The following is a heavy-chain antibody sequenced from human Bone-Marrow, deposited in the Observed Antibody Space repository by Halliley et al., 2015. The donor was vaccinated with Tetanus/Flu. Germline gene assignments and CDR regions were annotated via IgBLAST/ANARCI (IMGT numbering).Heavy chain of an antibody. D-gene: IGHD2-2*01. Sequence: GLEWVANIKADGSGQYYVESLRGRFTISRDNAKNSLYLQMDSLRVEDTAVYYCARDNAAVVAPSAMRSGFYYGMDVWGQGP. CDR2: IKADGSGQ. J-gene: IGHJ6*02. V-gene: IGHV3-7*03. CDR3: ARDNAAVVAPSAMRSGFYYGMDV.